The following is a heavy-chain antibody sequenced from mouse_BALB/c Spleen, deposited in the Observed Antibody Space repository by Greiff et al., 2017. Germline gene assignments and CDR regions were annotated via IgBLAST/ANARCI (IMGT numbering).Heavy chain of an antibody. V-gene: IGHV1-14*01. D-gene: IGHD2-2*01. J-gene: IGHJ4*01. CDR2: INPYNDGT. Sequence: VQLQQSGPELVKPGASVKMSCKASGYTFTSYVMHWVKQKPGQGLEWIGYINPYNDGTKYNEKFKGKATLTSDKSSSTAYMELSSLTSEDSAVYYCARPHYYGNDGYYAMDYWGQGTSVTVSS. CDR1: GYTFTSYV. CDR3: ARPHYYGNDGYYAMDY.